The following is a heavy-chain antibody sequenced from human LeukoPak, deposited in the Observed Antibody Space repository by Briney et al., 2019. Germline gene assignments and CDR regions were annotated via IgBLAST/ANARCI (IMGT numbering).Heavy chain of an antibody. J-gene: IGHJ4*02. V-gene: IGHV3-13*01. CDR1: GFTFSSYD. CDR2: IGTAGDT. Sequence: GGSLRLSCAASGFTFSSYDMHWVRQATGKGLEWVSAIGTAGDTYYPGSVKGRFTISRENAKNSSYLQMNSLRAGDTAVYYCARDVGASTFDYWGQGTLVTVSS. CDR3: ARDVGASTFDY. D-gene: IGHD1-26*01.